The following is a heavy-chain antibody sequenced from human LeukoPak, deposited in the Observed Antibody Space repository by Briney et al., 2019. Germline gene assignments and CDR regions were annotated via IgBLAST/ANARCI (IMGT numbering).Heavy chain of an antibody. D-gene: IGHD5-18*01. Sequence: GGSLRLSCAASGFTFSSYGMSWVRQAPGKGREWVSAISGSGGGTYYADSVKGRFTISRDNAKNSLYLQMNSLRAEDTALYYCARVAGYSYGYDFDYWGQGTLVTVSS. CDR2: ISGSGGGT. CDR3: ARVAGYSYGYDFDY. V-gene: IGHV3-23*01. J-gene: IGHJ4*02. CDR1: GFTFSSYG.